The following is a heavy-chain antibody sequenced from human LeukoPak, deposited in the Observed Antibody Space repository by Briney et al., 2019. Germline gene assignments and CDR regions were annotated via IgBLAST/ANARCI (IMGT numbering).Heavy chain of an antibody. D-gene: IGHD4-23*01. J-gene: IGHJ4*02. V-gene: IGHV3-7*01. CDR1: GFMLSKFW. Sequence: GESLRLSSVASGFMLSKFWRSWVRQAPGKGLEWVANVKQDGSVTHYVDSVKGRFTISRDNATNSLFLQMHNLTAEDTALYYCARDNGGILDKWGQGSLVTVSS. CDR2: VKQDGSVT. CDR3: ARDNGGILDK.